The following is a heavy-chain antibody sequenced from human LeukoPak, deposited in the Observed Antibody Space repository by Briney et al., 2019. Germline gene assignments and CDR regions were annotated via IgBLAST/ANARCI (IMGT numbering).Heavy chain of an antibody. CDR2: IKTDASST. V-gene: IGHV3-74*01. J-gene: IGHJ4*02. CDR1: GFTLSSQW. Sequence: PGGSLRLSCAVSGFTLSSQWMHWVRHAPGKGLVWVSLIKTDASSTNYADSVKGRFTVSRDDAKNTLYPQMSSLRAEDTAMYYCHPLAYISDWGQGTLVTVSS. CDR3: HPLAYISD. D-gene: IGHD6-19*01.